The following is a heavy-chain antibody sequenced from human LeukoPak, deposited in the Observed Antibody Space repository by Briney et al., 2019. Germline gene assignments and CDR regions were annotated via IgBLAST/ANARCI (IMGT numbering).Heavy chain of an antibody. V-gene: IGHV4-4*02. CDR1: GGSISNSNW. Sequence: SETLSLTCVVSGGSISNSNWWIWVRQPPGKGLEWIGEIYHSGSTNYNPSLKSRVIISVDKSKNQFSLKLSSVTAADTAVYYCARIEYSSSIDYWGQGTLVTVSS. D-gene: IGHD6-6*01. J-gene: IGHJ4*02. CDR3: ARIEYSSSIDY. CDR2: IYHSGST.